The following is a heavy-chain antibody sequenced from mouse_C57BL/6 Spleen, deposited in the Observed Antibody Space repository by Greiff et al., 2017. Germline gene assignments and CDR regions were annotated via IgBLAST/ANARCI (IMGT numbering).Heavy chain of an antibody. CDR3: ARTQTDGYYAMDY. Sequence: DVMLVESGGGLVQPGGSLKLSCAASGFTFSDYGMAWVRQAPRKGPEWVAFISNLAYSIYYADTVTGRFTISRENAKNTLYLEMSSLRSEDTAMYYCARTQTDGYYAMDYWGQGTSVTVSS. CDR1: GFTFSDYG. CDR2: ISNLAYSI. J-gene: IGHJ4*01. V-gene: IGHV5-15*01. D-gene: IGHD2-3*01.